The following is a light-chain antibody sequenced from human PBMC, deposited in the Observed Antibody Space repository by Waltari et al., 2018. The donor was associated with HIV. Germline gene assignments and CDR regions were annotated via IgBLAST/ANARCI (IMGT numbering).Light chain of an antibody. Sequence: PGESATLSCRASETVRSNLAWYQQKPGQAPRLLIYDASSRATDFPARFSGSGSGTEFSLTISSLQSEDSAVYYCQQYHAWPLTFGAGTKVEIK. V-gene: IGKV3-15*01. CDR2: DAS. CDR3: QQYHAWPLT. J-gene: IGKJ4*01. CDR1: ETVRSN.